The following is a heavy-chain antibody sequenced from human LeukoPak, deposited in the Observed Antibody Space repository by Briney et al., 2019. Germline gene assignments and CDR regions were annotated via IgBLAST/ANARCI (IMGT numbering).Heavy chain of an antibody. J-gene: IGHJ4*02. CDR2: INPNSGGT. CDR1: GYTFTGYY. Sequence: ASVKVSCKASGYTFTGYYMHWVRQAPGQGLEWMGWINPNSGGTNYAQKFQGRVTMTRDTSISTAYMELSRLRSDDTAVYYCARGGLARYGSGSYYRFDYWGQGTLVTVSS. V-gene: IGHV1-2*02. CDR3: ARGGLARYGSGSYYRFDY. D-gene: IGHD3-10*01.